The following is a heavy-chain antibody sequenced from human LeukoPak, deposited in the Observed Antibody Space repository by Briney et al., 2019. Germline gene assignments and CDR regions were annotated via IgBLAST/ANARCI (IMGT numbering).Heavy chain of an antibody. J-gene: IGHJ4*02. Sequence: SETLSLTCTVSGGSISSGSYYWSWIRQPAGKGLEWIGRIYTSGSTNYNPSPKSRVTISVDTSKNQFSLKLSSVTAADTAVYYCARGIGGYWGQGTLVTVSS. V-gene: IGHV4-61*02. CDR3: ARGIGGY. CDR1: GGSISSGSYY. CDR2: IYTSGST.